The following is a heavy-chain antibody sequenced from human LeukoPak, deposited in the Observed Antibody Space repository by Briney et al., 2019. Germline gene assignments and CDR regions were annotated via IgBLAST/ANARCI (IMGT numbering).Heavy chain of an antibody. CDR1: GFTFSSYA. J-gene: IGHJ4*02. Sequence: PGRSLRLSCAASGFTFSSYAMHWVRQAPGKGLEWVSVIPYDGSNKYYADSVKGRVTISRDNSKNTVYLQMNSLRAEDTAVYYCARDIDYWGQGTLVTVSS. V-gene: IGHV3-30-3*01. CDR2: IPYDGSNK. CDR3: ARDIDY.